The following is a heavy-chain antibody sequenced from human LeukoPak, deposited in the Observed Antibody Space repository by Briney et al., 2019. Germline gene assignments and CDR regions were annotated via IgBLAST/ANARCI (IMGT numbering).Heavy chain of an antibody. CDR1: GYTFTAYY. D-gene: IGHD3-22*01. CDR3: ARAGMIVQPSAQNDY. V-gene: IGHV1-2*02. CDR2: INPDNGGT. J-gene: IGHJ4*02. Sequence: GASVKVSCKASGYTFTAYYILWVRQAPGQGLEWMAWINPDNGGTNYPQKFQGRFTMTRDTSISTVYMELSSLTSDDTAVYYCARAGMIVQPSAQNDYWGQGTLVTVSS.